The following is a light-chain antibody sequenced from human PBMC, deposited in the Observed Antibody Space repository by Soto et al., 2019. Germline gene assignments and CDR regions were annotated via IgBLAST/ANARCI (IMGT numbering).Light chain of an antibody. CDR3: CSYAGSSFYV. CDR1: SSDVGSYNL. V-gene: IGLV2-23*02. CDR2: EVS. J-gene: IGLJ1*01. Sequence: QSVLTQPASVSGSPGQSITISCTGTSSDVGSYNLVSWYQQHPGKAPKLMIYEVSKRPSGVSNRFSGPRSGNTASLTISGLQAEDEADYYCCSYAGSSFYVFGTGTKVTV.